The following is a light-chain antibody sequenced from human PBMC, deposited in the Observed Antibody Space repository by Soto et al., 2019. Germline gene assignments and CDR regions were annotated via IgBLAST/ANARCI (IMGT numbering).Light chain of an antibody. CDR2: RNN. V-gene: IGLV1-47*01. CDR1: SSNIGSNY. CDR3: AAWNDSLSAFYV. Sequence: QSALTQPPSASGTPGQRVTISCSGSSSNIGSNYVYWYQQLPGTAPKLLIYRNNQRPSGVPDRFSGSKSGTSASLAISGLRSEVEVYYNCAAWNDSLSAFYVFGTGTKVTV. J-gene: IGLJ1*01.